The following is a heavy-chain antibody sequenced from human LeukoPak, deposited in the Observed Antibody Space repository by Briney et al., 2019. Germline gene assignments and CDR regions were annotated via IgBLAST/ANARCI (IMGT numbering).Heavy chain of an antibody. V-gene: IGHV3-23*01. J-gene: IGHJ4*02. CDR1: GFTFSSFA. Sequence: GGSLRLSCAASGFTFSSFAMNWVRQAPGKGLEWVSAISGSGSSTYYADSVKGRFTISRDNSKNTLYLQMNSLRVEDTAVYYCAKDGGGESSSWYYWGQGSLVTASS. CDR3: AKDGGGESSSWYY. CDR2: ISGSGSST. D-gene: IGHD6-13*01.